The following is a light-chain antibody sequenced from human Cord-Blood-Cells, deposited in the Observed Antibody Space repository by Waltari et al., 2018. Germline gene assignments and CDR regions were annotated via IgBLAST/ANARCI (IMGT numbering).Light chain of an antibody. J-gene: IGLJ1*01. CDR1: SSDAGGYNY. V-gene: IGLV2-14*01. CDR2: DVS. CDR3: SSYTSSSTYV. Sequence: QSALTQPASVSGSPGQSITISCTRTSSDAGGYNYVSWYQQHPGKAPKLMIYDVSKRPSGVSNRFSGSKSGNTASLTISGLQAEDEADYYCSSYTSSSTYVFGTGTKVTVL.